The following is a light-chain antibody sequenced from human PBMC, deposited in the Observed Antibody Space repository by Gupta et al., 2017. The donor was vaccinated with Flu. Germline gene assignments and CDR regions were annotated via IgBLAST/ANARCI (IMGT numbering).Light chain of an antibody. CDR1: QSVSSGD. Sequence: PGTLYLSPGERATLLCRASQSVSSGDLAWYQQKPGKAPRLLIYGTSNRATGIPDRFSGSGSGTEFTLTISRMEPEDFAVFYCQQYGNSLAFGGGTKVEIK. CDR2: GTS. CDR3: QQYGNSLA. V-gene: IGKV3-20*01. J-gene: IGKJ4*01.